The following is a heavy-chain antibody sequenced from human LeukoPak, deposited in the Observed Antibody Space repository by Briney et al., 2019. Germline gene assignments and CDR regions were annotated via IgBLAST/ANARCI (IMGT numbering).Heavy chain of an antibody. J-gene: IGHJ6*03. D-gene: IGHD2-2*01. CDR2: IYYSGST. V-gene: IGHV4-59*11. CDR1: GGSISSHY. CDR3: ARVSGYCSRTSCYPYYMDV. Sequence: PSETLSLTCTVSGGSISSHYWSWIRQPPGKGLEWIGNIYYSGSTNYNPSLKSRVTISVDTSKNQFSLKLSSVTAADTALYYCARVSGYCSRTSCYPYYMDVWGKGTTVTVSS.